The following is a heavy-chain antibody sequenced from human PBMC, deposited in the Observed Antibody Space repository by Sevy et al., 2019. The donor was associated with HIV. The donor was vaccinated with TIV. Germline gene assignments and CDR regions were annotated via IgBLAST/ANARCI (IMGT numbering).Heavy chain of an antibody. D-gene: IGHD2-2*01. V-gene: IGHV3-11*06. J-gene: IGHJ3*02. CDR3: ARVGCSISSCPKGDAFDI. Sequence: GGSLRLSCAASGFTFSDYYINWIRQAPGKGLEWVSYISGSSSYTNYAGPVKGRFTLSRDNAKNSLYLQMNSLRAEDTAVYYCARVGCSISSCPKGDAFDIWGQGTMVTVSS. CDR1: GFTFSDYY. CDR2: ISGSSSYT.